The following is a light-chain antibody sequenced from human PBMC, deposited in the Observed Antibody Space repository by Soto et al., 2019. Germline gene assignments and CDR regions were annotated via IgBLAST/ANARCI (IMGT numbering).Light chain of an antibody. V-gene: IGKV3-20*01. Sequence: EIVLTQSPATLSVSPGERVTLSCRASQSVDINLAWYQQKPGQAPRLLIYGASSRATGIPDRFSGSGSGTVFTLTINILEPDDFAVYYCHQYGNSPQTFGQGTKVDIK. J-gene: IGKJ1*01. CDR3: HQYGNSPQT. CDR2: GAS. CDR1: QSVDIN.